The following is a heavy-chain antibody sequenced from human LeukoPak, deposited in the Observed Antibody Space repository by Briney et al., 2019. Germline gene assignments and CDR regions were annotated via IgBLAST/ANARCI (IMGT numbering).Heavy chain of an antibody. J-gene: IGHJ3*02. D-gene: IGHD2-2*01. CDR3: ASSPTYYCSSTSCYQNAFDI. CDR1: GYSISSGYY. CDR2: IYHSGST. V-gene: IGHV4-38-2*01. Sequence: PSETLSLTCAVSGYSISSGYYWGWIRQPPGKGLEWIGSIYHSGSTYYNPSLKSRVTISVDTSKNQFSLKLSSVTAAGTAVYYCASSPTYYCSSTSCYQNAFDIWGQGTMVTVSS.